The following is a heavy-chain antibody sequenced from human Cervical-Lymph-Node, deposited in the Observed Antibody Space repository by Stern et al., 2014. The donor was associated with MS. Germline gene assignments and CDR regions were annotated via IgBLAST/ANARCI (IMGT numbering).Heavy chain of an antibody. CDR3: ARSFDSSGYYYYGMDV. V-gene: IGHV4-59*08. CDR2: IYFSGST. Sequence: VQLVESGPGLVKPSETLSLTCTVSGGSISSYYWSWIRQPPGKGLEWIGYIYFSGSTAYNSSLKSRVTISLDTPKNQFSLNLNAVTAADTAVYYCARSFDSSGYYYYGMDVWGQGTTVTVSS. J-gene: IGHJ6*02. CDR1: GGSISSYY. D-gene: IGHD6-25*01.